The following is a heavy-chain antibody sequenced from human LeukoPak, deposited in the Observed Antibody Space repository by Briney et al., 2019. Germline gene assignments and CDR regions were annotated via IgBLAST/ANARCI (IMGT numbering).Heavy chain of an antibody. J-gene: IGHJ4*02. CDR2: ISYDGSNK. D-gene: IGHD1-26*01. Sequence: GGSLRLSCAASGFTFSSYAMHWVRQAPGKGLEWVAVISYDGSNKYYADSVKGRFTISRDNSKNTLYLQMNSLRAEDTAVYYCARGGATTPSPRYWGQGTLVTVSS. CDR3: ARGGATTPSPRY. CDR1: GFTFSSYA. V-gene: IGHV3-30*04.